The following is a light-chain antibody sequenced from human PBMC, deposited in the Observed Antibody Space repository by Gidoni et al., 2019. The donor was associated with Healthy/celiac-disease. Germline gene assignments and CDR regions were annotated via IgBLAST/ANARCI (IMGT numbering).Light chain of an antibody. CDR2: DVS. V-gene: IGLV2-14*03. Sequence: QSALTPPASGSGSPGQSITISCTGTSSDVGGYNYVSWYQQHPGKAPKLMIYDVSNRPSGVSNRFSGSKSGNTASLTISGLQAEDEADYYCSSYTSSSTPVVFGGGTKLTVL. J-gene: IGLJ3*02. CDR3: SSYTSSSTPVV. CDR1: SSDVGGYNY.